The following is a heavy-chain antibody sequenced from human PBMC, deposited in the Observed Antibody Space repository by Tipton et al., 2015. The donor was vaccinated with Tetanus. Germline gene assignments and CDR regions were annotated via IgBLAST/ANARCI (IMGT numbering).Heavy chain of an antibody. CDR3: ARDQARGARGWNYFDY. D-gene: IGHD6-6*01. V-gene: IGHV4-31*03. CDR2: IYYSVST. CDR1: GGPISSGGYY. Sequence: TLSLTCTVSGGPISSGGYYWSWIRQHPGKGLEWIGDIYYSVSTYYNPSLKSRVTISVDTSKNQFSLKLNSVTAADTAVYYCARDQARGARGWNYFDYWGQGTLVTVSS. J-gene: IGHJ4*02.